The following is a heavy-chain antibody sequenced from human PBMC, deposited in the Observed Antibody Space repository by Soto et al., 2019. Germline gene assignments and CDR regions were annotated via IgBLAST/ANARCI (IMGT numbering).Heavy chain of an antibody. J-gene: IGHJ4*02. D-gene: IGHD4-4*01. CDR3: AKFGRSGNYWTPLGDY. Sequence: ASVKVSCKASGYTFTSYYIHWVRQVPGQGLEWMGIINPTGGSTSYAQKFQVRVTMTRDTSTSTVYMDLSSLTSEDTAVYYCAKFGRSGNYWTPLGDYRAQRTLVTGSS. CDR2: INPTGGST. CDR1: GYTFTSYY. V-gene: IGHV1-46*03.